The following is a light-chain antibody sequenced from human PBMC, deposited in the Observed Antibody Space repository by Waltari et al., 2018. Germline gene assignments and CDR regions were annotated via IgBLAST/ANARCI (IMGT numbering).Light chain of an antibody. V-gene: IGLV1-40*01. CDR2: GNS. J-gene: IGLJ2*01. CDR3: QSYDSSLSVVV. CDR1: SCNIGAGYA. Sequence: QSVLTQPPSVSGAPGQRVPISCTGSSCNIGAGYAVNWYQQLPGTAPKLLISGNSNRPSGVPDRFSGSKSGPAASLAITGLQAEDEADYYCQSYDSSLSVVVFGGGTKLTVL.